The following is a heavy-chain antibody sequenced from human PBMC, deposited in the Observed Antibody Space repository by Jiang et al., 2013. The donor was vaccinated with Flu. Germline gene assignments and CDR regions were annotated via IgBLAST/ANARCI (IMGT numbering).Heavy chain of an antibody. CDR1: DYTFTSYR. Sequence: GAEVKKPGASVKVSCKASDYTFTSYRISWVRQAPGQGLEWMGWISPYNGNTNYAQTFQGRVTMTTDTSTNTAYMELRSLRSDDTAVYYCARSLAPYSGSYHWVYWGQGTLVTVSS. D-gene: IGHD1-26*01. CDR2: ISPYNGNT. CDR3: ARSLAPYSGSYHWVY. V-gene: IGHV1-18*01. J-gene: IGHJ4*02.